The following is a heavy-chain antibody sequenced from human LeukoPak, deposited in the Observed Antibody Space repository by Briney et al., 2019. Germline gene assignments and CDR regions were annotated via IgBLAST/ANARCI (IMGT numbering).Heavy chain of an antibody. V-gene: IGHV4-39*01. CDR1: GGSITSSSYY. D-gene: IGHD1-26*01. Sequence: SETLSLTCSVSGGSITSSSYYWGRIRQPPGQGLVWIVIIYFSGSTYYNPSLKTRVTSSVNASKTQCSLKLSSVTAADTAVYYCARHVLYTGSYYVFNYWGQGARVTVSS. J-gene: IGHJ4*02. CDR2: IYFSGST. CDR3: ARHVLYTGSYYVFNY.